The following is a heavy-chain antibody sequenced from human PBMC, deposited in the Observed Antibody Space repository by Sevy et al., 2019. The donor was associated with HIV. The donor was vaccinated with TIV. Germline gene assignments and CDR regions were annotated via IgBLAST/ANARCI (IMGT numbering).Heavy chain of an antibody. CDR1: GGTFSSYG. CDR2: IIPLFDTT. CDR3: ARAFPNILTGYYDY. V-gene: IGHV1-69*13. Sequence: ASVKVSCKASGGTFSSYGISWVRQAPGQGLEWMGGIIPLFDTTNNAQKFQDRVTFTADESTSTAYMELSSLRSEDTAMYYCARAFPNILTGYYDYWCQGTLVTVSS. D-gene: IGHD3-9*01. J-gene: IGHJ4*02.